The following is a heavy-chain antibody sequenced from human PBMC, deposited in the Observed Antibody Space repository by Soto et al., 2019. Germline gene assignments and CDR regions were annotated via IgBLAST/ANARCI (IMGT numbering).Heavy chain of an antibody. CDR2: ISYDGSNT. D-gene: IGHD7-27*01. CDR3: ARQLGMGAFDI. CDR1: GFTLSNYG. V-gene: IGHV3-30*03. J-gene: IGHJ3*02. Sequence: TGGSLRLSCVASGFTLSNYGMHWVRQAPGKGLEWVAVISYDGSNTYYADSVKGRFTISRDKSKNTLYLQMNSLRAEDTAVYYCARQLGMGAFDIWGQGTMVTVSS.